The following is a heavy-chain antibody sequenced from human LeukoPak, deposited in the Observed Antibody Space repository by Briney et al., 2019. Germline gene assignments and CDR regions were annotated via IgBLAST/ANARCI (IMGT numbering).Heavy chain of an antibody. CDR3: ARAEISGSYSGAY. D-gene: IGHD1-26*01. CDR1: GFTFSSYW. V-gene: IGHV3-74*01. Sequence: GGSLRLSCAASGFTFSSYWMHWVRHAPGKGLVWVSRINSDGSSTSYADSVKGRFTISRDDAKNTLYLQMNSLRAEDTAVYYCARAEISGSYSGAYWGQGTLVTVSS. J-gene: IGHJ4*02. CDR2: INSDGSST.